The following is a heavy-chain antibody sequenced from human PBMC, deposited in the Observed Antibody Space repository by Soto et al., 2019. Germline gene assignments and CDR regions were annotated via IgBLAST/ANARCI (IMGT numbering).Heavy chain of an antibody. J-gene: IGHJ4*02. Sequence: EVQLVESGGALVQPGGSLRLSCAASGFIFNTYAMNWVRQAPGRGLEWVSYISSGSRTILYADSVKGRFTISRDDARDSLYLQMNSLGDEDSAVYYCATAFSSGGWGRGTLVAVSS. CDR2: ISSGSRTI. V-gene: IGHV3-48*02. CDR3: ATAFSSGG. D-gene: IGHD3-10*01. CDR1: GFIFNTYA.